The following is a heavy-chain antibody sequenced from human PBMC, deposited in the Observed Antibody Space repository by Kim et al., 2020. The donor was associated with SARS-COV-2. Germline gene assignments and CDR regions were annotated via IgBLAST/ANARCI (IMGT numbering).Heavy chain of an antibody. J-gene: IGHJ4*02. D-gene: IGHD6-19*01. CDR1: GYTITSYG. CDR2: ISAYNGNT. Sequence: ASVKVSCKASGYTITSYGISWVRQAPGQGLEWMGWISAYNGNTNYAQKLQGRVTMTTDTSTSTAYMELRSLRSDDTAVYYCARGIAVAGTPVGFDYWGEGTLVTVSS. CDR3: ARGIAVAGTPVGFDY. V-gene: IGHV1-18*01.